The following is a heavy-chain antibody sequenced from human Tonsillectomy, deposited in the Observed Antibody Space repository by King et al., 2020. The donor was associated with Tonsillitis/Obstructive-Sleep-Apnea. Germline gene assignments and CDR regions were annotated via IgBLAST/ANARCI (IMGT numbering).Heavy chain of an antibody. CDR2: IYYSGST. V-gene: IGHV4-39*01. J-gene: IGHJ6*03. Sequence: QLQESGPGLVKPSETLSLTCTVSGGSISSSSYYWGWIRQPPGKGLEWIGSIYYSGSTYYNPSLKSRVTISVDTSKNQFSLKLSSVTAADTAVYYCARCYYYYYYIDVWGKGTTVTVSS. CDR3: ARCYYYYYYIDV. CDR1: GGSISSSSYY.